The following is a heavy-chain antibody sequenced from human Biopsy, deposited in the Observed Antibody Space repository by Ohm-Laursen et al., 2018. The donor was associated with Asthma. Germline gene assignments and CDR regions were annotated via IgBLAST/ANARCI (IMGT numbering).Heavy chain of an antibody. CDR1: GGAFSSYA. D-gene: IGHD1-7*01. CDR2: IIPIFGTA. V-gene: IGHV1-69*01. J-gene: IGHJ6*02. CDR3: ARDPHNSYLASLRTKFNYYYYGMDV. Sequence: SSVKVSCKASGGAFSSYAISWVRQAPGQGLEWMGGIIPIFGTANYAQKFQGRVTITADESTSTAYMELSSLRSEDTAVYYCARDPHNSYLASLRTKFNYYYYGMDVWGQGTTVTISS.